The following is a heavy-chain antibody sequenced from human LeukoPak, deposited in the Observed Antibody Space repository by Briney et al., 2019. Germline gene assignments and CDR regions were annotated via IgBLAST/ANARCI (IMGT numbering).Heavy chain of an antibody. CDR1: GGSINNYY. CDR2: IYTTGST. Sequence: SETLSLTCTVSGGSINNYYWSWIRQTAGKGLEWVGRIYTTGSTDYNPSLESRVSISVDTSKKLFSLHLMSVTGADTAVYYCARESKTYDGAGYYHDYWGQGILVTVSS. V-gene: IGHV4-4*07. D-gene: IGHD3-22*01. CDR3: ARESKTYDGAGYYHDY. J-gene: IGHJ4*02.